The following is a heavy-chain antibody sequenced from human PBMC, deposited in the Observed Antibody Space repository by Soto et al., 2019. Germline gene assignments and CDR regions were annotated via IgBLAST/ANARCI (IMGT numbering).Heavy chain of an antibody. CDR2: IFDYNGHT. CDR1: HSTFTKYG. J-gene: IGHJ4*02. D-gene: IGHD3-16*01. V-gene: IGHV1-18*04. Sequence: VQLVQSGGEVRKPGASVMVSCVPSHSTFTKYGFSWGRQAPGQGLEWMGWIFDYNGHTNYAQKLQDRITLTINTSTTFAYLQLRNLKSDDTAVYYCASLSPSGGLQYWGQGTLVTVSS. CDR3: ASLSPSGGLQY.